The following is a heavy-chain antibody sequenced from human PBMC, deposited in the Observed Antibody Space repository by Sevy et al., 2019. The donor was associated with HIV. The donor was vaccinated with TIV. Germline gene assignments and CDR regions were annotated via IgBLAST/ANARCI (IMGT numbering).Heavy chain of an antibody. J-gene: IGHJ5*02. CDR1: DGSFSGYY. CDR2: INESGIT. V-gene: IGHV4-34*01. CDR3: ARSPPVVVVPGAPSWFDP. Sequence: SHTLSLTCAVHDGSFSGYYWNWIRQLPGKGLEWIGEINESGITYYNPSLKSRVTISVDTSKKQFSLKLNSVTAVDSAVYFCARSPPVVVVPGAPSWFDPWGQGTLVTVSS. D-gene: IGHD2-2*01.